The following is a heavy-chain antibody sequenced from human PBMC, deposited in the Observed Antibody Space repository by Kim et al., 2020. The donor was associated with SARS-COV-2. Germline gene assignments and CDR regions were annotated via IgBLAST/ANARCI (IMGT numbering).Heavy chain of an antibody. CDR2: ISYDGSNK. CDR1: GFTFSSYG. V-gene: IGHV3-33*05. J-gene: IGHJ4*02. D-gene: IGHD3-10*01. CDR3: ASSYGSGSYCFDY. Sequence: GGSLRLSCAASGFTFSSYGMHWVRLAPGKGLEWVAVISYDGSNKYYADSVKGRFTISRDNSKNTLYLQMNSLRAKDTAVYYCASSYGSGSYCFDYWGQGTLVTVSS.